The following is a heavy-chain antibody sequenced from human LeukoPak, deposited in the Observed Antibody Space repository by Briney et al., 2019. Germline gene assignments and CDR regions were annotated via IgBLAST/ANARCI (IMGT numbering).Heavy chain of an antibody. D-gene: IGHD3-3*01. V-gene: IGHV4-34*01. J-gene: IGHJ4*02. CDR1: GGSFSGYY. Sequence: SETLSLTCAVYGGSFSGYYWSWIRQPPGKGLEWIGEINHSGSTNYNPSLKSRVTISVDTSKNQFSLKLSSVTAADTAVYYCARFWSGYEQRIDYWGQGTLVTVSS. CDR2: INHSGST. CDR3: ARFWSGYEQRIDY.